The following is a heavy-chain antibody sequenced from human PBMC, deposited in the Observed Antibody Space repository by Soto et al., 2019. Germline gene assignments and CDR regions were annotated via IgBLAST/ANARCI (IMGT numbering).Heavy chain of an antibody. V-gene: IGHV3-7*01. Sequence: EVQLVESGGGLVKPGGSLRLSCAASGFTFSSYWMTWVRQAPGKGLEWVANIKQDESEKYYVDSVKGRFTISRDNAKNSLYLQMNSLRAEDTAVYFCARPEGYCSGGSCFPFAHWGQGTRVTVSS. CDR2: IKQDESEK. J-gene: IGHJ4*02. CDR1: GFTFSSYW. D-gene: IGHD2-15*01. CDR3: ARPEGYCSGGSCFPFAH.